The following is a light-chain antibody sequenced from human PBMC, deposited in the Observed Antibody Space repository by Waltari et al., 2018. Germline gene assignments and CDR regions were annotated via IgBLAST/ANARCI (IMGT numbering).Light chain of an antibody. CDR3: QHYVRLPVT. Sequence: EIVLTQSPGTLPLSPGERATLTRRASQSVSRALAWYQQKPGQAPRLLIYAAPSRATGIPDRFSGSGSGTDFSLTISRLEPEDFAVYYCQHYVRLPVTFGQGTKVEIK. CDR2: AAP. V-gene: IGKV3-20*01. J-gene: IGKJ1*01. CDR1: QSVSRA.